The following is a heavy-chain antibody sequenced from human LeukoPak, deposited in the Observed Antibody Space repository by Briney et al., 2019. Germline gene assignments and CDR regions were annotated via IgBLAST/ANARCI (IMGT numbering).Heavy chain of an antibody. CDR1: GYTFTGYY. CDR2: INPNSGGT. J-gene: IGHJ4*02. V-gene: IGHV1-2*02. CDR3: VRDAIAAAGTGG. D-gene: IGHD6-13*01. Sequence: ASVKVSCKASGYTFTGYYMHWVRHAPGQGLEWMGWINPNSGGTDYSQKFQGRVTMTRDTSISTAYMELSSLRSDDRAVYYCVRDAIAAAGTGGWGQGTLVTVSS.